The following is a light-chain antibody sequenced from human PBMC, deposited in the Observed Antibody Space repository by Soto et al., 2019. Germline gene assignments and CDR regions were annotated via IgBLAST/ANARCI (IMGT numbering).Light chain of an antibody. CDR3: QHYDTSPIS. V-gene: IGKV3-15*01. Sequence: EIVVTQSPATLSVSPGERGTLSCMASQSVSSSYLAWYQQKPGQAPRLLIYGASTRATGIPARFSGSRSGTEFTLTISSLQSEDFALYYCQHYDTSPISFGQGTRLEIK. CDR2: GAS. J-gene: IGKJ5*01. CDR1: QSVSSSY.